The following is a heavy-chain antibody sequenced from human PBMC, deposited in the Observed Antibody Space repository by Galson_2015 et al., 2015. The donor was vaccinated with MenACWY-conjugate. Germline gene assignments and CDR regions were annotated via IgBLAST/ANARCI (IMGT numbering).Heavy chain of an antibody. Sequence: SMRLAGAAYGLRFGCYEMNWVGQGPGKGLEWVSYVSSSGNTIYYADSERGRCTIYREKAMNSLYLQMNSLRDEDTSVYYCARGVYDSFGYYFPWGKGSLVPVSS. CDR3: ARGVYDSFGYYFP. D-gene: IGHD3-22*01. J-gene: IGHJ5*02. CDR1: GLRFGCYE. V-gene: IGHV3-48*03. CDR2: VSSSGNTI.